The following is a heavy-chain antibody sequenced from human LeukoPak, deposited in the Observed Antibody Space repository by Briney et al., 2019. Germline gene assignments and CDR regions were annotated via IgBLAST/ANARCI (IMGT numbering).Heavy chain of an antibody. CDR3: ARVVVVAATMIDP. CDR2: IYYSGST. Sequence: SETLSLTCTVSGGSINSGDYYWSWIRQPPGKGLEWIGYIYYSGSTYYNPSLKSRVTISVDTSKNQFSLKLSSVTAADTAVYYRARVVVVAATMIDPWGQGTLVTVSS. D-gene: IGHD2-15*01. J-gene: IGHJ5*02. CDR1: GGSINSGDYY. V-gene: IGHV4-30-4*08.